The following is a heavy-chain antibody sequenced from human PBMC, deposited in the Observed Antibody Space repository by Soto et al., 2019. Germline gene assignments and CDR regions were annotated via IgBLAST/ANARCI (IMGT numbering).Heavy chain of an antibody. V-gene: IGHV4-31*03. D-gene: IGHD2-2*01. Sequence: QVQLQESGPGLVKPSQTLSLTCTVSGGSISIGVYYWNWIRQHPGKGLEWIGYTYHTGSTYYNPSLESRVTISVDPSKNQFALKLGSLTAADTAVYYCARIGNPDASLYFDYWGQGTLVTVSS. CDR2: TYHTGST. CDR3: ARIGNPDASLYFDY. CDR1: GGSISIGVYY. J-gene: IGHJ4*02.